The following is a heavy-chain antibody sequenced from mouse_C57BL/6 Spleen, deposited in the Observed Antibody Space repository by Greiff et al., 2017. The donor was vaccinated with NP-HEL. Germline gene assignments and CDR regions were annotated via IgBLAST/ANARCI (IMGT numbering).Heavy chain of an antibody. D-gene: IGHD1-1*01. CDR3: ARTPHYYGSSSYAMDY. CDR1: GYAFSSYW. CDR2: IYPGDGDT. J-gene: IGHJ4*01. V-gene: IGHV1-80*01. Sequence: VQLQQSGAELVKPGASVKISCKASGYAFSSYWMNWVKQRPGKGLEWIGQIYPGDGDTNYNGKFKGKATLTADKSSSTAYMQLSSLTSEDSAVYFCARTPHYYGSSSYAMDYWGQGASVTVSS.